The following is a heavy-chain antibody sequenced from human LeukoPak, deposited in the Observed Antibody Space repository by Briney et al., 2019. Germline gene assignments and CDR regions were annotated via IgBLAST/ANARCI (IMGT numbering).Heavy chain of an antibody. Sequence: KSSETLSLTCAVSGYSISSGYYWGWIRQPPGQGLEWIGSMSHNRGTYYNPSLKSRVTISMDTSKNQFSLRLSSVTAADTVVYYCASYYASGASAYNYYGMDVWGKGTTVTVSS. D-gene: IGHD3-10*01. J-gene: IGHJ6*04. V-gene: IGHV4-38-2*01. CDR3: ASYYASGASAYNYYGMDV. CDR1: GYSISSGYY. CDR2: MSHNRGT.